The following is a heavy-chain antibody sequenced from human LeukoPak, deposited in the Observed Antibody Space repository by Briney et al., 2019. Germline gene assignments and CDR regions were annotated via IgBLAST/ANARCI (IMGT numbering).Heavy chain of an antibody. J-gene: IGHJ4*02. CDR1: GGSISSSSYY. CDR2: IYHSGST. V-gene: IGHV4-30-2*01. CDR3: ARGLFPYQLPYRAVGYFDY. Sequence: PSESLSLTCTVSGGSISSSSYYWRWIRQPPGKGLEWIGYIYHSGSTYYNPSLKSRVTISVDRSKNQFSLKLSSVTAADTAVYYCARGLFPYQLPYRAVGYFDYWGQGTLVTVSS. D-gene: IGHD2-2*01.